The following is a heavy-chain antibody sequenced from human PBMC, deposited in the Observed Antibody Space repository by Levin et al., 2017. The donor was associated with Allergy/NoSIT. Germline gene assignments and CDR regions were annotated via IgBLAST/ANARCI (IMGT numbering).Heavy chain of an antibody. CDR1: GYAFAGYS. CDR3: SRVALRLLAVAPQAFDF. CDR2: INPSSGGT. V-gene: IGHV1-2*02. J-gene: IGHJ4*02. Sequence: ASVKVSCQASGYAFAGYSIHWVRQAPGQGLQWMGWINPSSGGTTYAQKFQGRVTMTRDTSISTAYMELSRLKSDDTAVYYCSRVALRLLAVAPQAFDFWGQGTLVTVSS. D-gene: IGHD6-19*01.